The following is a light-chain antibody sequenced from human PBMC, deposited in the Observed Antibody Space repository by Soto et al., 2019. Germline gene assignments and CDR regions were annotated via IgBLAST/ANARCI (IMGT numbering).Light chain of an antibody. CDR3: QQQISYRSP. V-gene: IGKV1-9*01. CDR1: QDTSSN. CDR2: TIS. Sequence: DIQLTQSPSFLSAFVGDRVTITCRASQDTSSNLAWYQQKPGKAPKLLIYTISTLQSGVPPRFSGSGSGTEFPLTSTGLQLEDFATYSCQQQISYRSPSGGGTRWRSN. J-gene: IGKJ4*01.